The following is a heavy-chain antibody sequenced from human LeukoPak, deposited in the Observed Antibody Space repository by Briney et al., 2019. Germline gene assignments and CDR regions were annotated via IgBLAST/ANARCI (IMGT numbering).Heavy chain of an antibody. CDR2: INPGDSNS. Sequence: GESLKISFKGSGYNFGTYWIAWVRQMSGKGLEWMGSINPGDSNSRYSPSFQGQVTISADKSITTAYLQWSSLKASDTAMYYCARRGSGSDYWGQGTFVTVSS. J-gene: IGHJ4*02. CDR1: GYNFGTYW. D-gene: IGHD6-19*01. CDR3: ARRGSGSDY. V-gene: IGHV5-51*01.